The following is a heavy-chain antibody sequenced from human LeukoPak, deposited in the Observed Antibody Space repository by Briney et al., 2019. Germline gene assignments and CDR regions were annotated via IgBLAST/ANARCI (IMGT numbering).Heavy chain of an antibody. CDR1: GFTFSSYT. D-gene: IGHD5-18*01. CDR2: ISGSGGST. Sequence: PGGSLRLSCAASGFTFSSYTMNWVRQAPGKGLDWVSSISGSGGSTYYADSVKGRFTISRDNSKNTLYLQMNSLRAEDTAVYYCAKVSLVDTAMVNYWGQGTLVTVSS. CDR3: AKVSLVDTAMVNY. J-gene: IGHJ4*02. V-gene: IGHV3-23*01.